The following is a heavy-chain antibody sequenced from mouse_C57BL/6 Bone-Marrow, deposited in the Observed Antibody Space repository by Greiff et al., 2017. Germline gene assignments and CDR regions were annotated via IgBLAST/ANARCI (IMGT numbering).Heavy chain of an antibody. CDR2: INPNNGGT. V-gene: IGHV1-26*01. D-gene: IGHD3-2*02. CDR3: ARCSSGYDAMDY. J-gene: IGHJ4*01. CDR1: GYTFTDYY. Sequence: VQLQQSGPELVKPGASVKISCKASGYTFTDYYMNWVKQSHGKSLEWIGDINPNNGGTSYNQKFKGKATLTVDKSSSTAYMELRSLTSEDSAVYYCARCSSGYDAMDYWGQGTSVTVSS.